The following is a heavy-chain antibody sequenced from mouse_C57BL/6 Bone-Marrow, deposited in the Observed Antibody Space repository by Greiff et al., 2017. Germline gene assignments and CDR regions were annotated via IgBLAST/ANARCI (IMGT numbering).Heavy chain of an antibody. D-gene: IGHD2-3*01. CDR1: GYSITSGYY. J-gene: IGHJ4*01. V-gene: IGHV3-6*01. CDR2: ISYDGSN. CDR3: ARGGDDGPYYAMDY. Sequence: EVKLMESGPGLVKPSQSLSLTCSVTGYSITSGYYWNWIRQFPGNKLEWMGYISYDGSNNYNPSLKNRISITRDTSKNQFFLKLNSVTTEDTATYYCARGGDDGPYYAMDYWGRGTSVTVSS.